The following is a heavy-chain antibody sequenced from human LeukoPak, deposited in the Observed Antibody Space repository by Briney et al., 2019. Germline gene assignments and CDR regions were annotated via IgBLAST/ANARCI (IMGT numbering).Heavy chain of an antibody. D-gene: IGHD3-22*01. Sequence: GGSLRLSCAASGFIFSNNGMHWVRQAPGKGLEWVAFIRYDGSNKYYADSVKGRFTISRDNSKNTLYLQMNSLRAEDSAVYYCVKDPRSSYYDSSGYCDYWGQGTLVTVSS. J-gene: IGHJ4*02. CDR1: GFIFSNNG. V-gene: IGHV3-30*02. CDR2: IRYDGSNK. CDR3: VKDPRSSYYDSSGYCDY.